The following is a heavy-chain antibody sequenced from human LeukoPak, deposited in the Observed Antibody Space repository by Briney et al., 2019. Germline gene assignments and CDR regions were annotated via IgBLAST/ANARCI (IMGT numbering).Heavy chain of an antibody. D-gene: IGHD1-26*01. V-gene: IGHV3-74*01. CDR2: ISPDGSTT. CDR3: ARPVGTTVSVDY. CDR1: GFTFSSHW. J-gene: IGHJ4*02. Sequence: GGSLRLSCAASGFTFSSHWMHWVRQAPGKGLVWASVISPDGSTTNYAEPVKGRFTISRDNAKNTLYLQMNSLRAEDTAVYYCARPVGTTVSVDYWGQGTLVPVSS.